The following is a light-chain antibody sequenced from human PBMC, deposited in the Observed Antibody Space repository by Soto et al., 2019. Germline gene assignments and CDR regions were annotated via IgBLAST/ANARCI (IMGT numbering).Light chain of an antibody. J-gene: IGLJ2*01. V-gene: IGLV1-44*01. CDR2: ANN. CDR3: ASWDDSLNGHLV. CDR1: ISNIGSHS. Sequence: QSALIQPPSASGAPGQDVTISCSGSISNIGSHSVNWYQQLPGAAPKVVVFANNERASGVPDRISGSKTGASASLAISGLQSEDEADYYCASWDDSLNGHLVFGGGTKLTVL.